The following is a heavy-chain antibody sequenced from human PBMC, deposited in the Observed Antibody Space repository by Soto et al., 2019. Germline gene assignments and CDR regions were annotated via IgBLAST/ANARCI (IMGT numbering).Heavy chain of an antibody. D-gene: IGHD3-10*02. V-gene: IGHV4-31*03. CDR3: ARETAYFYVRSPPRPDDY. J-gene: IGHJ4*02. CDR1: GGSISSGGYY. Sequence: SETLSLTCTVSGGSISSGGYYWSWIRQHPGKGLEWIGYIYYSGSTYYDPSLKSRLTISVDTSKNQFSLKLSSVTAADTAVYYCARETAYFYVRSPPRPDDYWGQGTLVTVSS. CDR2: IYYSGST.